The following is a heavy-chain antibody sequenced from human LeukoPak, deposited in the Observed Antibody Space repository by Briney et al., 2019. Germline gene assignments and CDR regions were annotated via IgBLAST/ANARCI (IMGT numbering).Heavy chain of an antibody. CDR3: ARDDSSGYVDY. J-gene: IGHJ4*02. D-gene: IGHD3-22*01. V-gene: IGHV1-46*01. Sequence: ASVKVSCKASGYTFTSYYMHWVRQAPGQGLEWMGIINPSGGSTSYAQKFQGRVTMTRDTSTSTVYMELSSLGSEDTAVYYCARDDSSGYVDYWGQGTLVTVSS. CDR2: INPSGGST. CDR1: GYTFTSYY.